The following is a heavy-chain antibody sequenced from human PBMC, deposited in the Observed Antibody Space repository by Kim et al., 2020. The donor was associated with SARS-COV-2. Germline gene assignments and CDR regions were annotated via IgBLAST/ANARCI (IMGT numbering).Heavy chain of an antibody. J-gene: IGHJ5*02. CDR1: GGSFSGYY. Sequence: SETLSLTCAVYGGSFSGYYWSWIRQPPGKGLEWIGEINHSGSTNYNPSLKSRVTISVDTSKNQFSLKLSSVTAADTAVYYCARRPSHYSSSSPWFDPWGQGTLVTVSS. CDR2: INHSGST. D-gene: IGHD6-6*01. CDR3: ARRPSHYSSSSPWFDP. V-gene: IGHV4-34*01.